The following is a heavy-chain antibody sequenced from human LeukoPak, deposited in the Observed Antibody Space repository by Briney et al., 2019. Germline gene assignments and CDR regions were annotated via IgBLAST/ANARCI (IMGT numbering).Heavy chain of an antibody. CDR1: GGSINSYY. D-gene: IGHD3-22*01. V-gene: IGHV4-59*01. CDR2: IYYSGST. J-gene: IGHJ4*02. CDR3: ATDSSGYRDYFDY. Sequence: SETLSLTCTVSGGSINSYYWSRIRQPPGKGLEWIGYIYYSGSTNYNPSLKSRVTISVDTSKNQFSLKLSSVTAADTAVYYCATDSSGYRDYFDYWGQGTLVTVSS.